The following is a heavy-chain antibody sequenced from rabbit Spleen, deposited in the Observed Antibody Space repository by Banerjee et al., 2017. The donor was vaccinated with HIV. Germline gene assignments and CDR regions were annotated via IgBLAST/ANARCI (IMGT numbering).Heavy chain of an antibody. D-gene: IGHD1-1*01. Sequence: QEQLEESGGGLVKPGASLTLTCTASGFSFSTNYYMCWVRQAPGKGLEWIACIWPGDGNTYYASWAKGRFTISKTSSTTGTLQMTSLTAADTATYFCARSAGVGGSYSLWGPGTLVTVS. CDR3: ARSAGVGGSYSL. CDR1: GFSFSTNYY. V-gene: IGHV1S45*01. CDR2: IWPGDGNT. J-gene: IGHJ4*01.